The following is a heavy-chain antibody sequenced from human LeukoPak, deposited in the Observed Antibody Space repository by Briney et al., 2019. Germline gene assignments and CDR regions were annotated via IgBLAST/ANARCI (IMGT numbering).Heavy chain of an antibody. D-gene: IGHD3-9*01. CDR2: ISGSGAST. V-gene: IGHV3-23*01. J-gene: IGHJ6*02. CDR3: AKDTITIDYYYGMDV. Sequence: PGGYLRLSCAASGFTFSSYAMSWVRQAPGKGLEWGSAISGSGASTYYADSVKGRFTISRDNSKNTLYLQMNSLRAEDTAVYYCAKDTITIDYYYGMDVWGQGTTVTVSS. CDR1: GFTFSSYA.